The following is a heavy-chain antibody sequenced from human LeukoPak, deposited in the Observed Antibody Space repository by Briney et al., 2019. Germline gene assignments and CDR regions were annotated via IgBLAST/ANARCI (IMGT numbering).Heavy chain of an antibody. CDR2: IFYSGTT. CDR3: ASENCSGTSCSSFDY. D-gene: IGHD2-2*01. Sequence: SETLSLTCTVSGGXISSRSYYWGWIRQPPGKGLEWIGSIFYSGTTYYNPSLKSRVTISVDTSKNQFSLRLSSVTAADTAVYYCASENCSGTSCSSFDYWGQGTLVTVSS. CDR1: GGXISSRSYY. V-gene: IGHV4-39*01. J-gene: IGHJ4*02.